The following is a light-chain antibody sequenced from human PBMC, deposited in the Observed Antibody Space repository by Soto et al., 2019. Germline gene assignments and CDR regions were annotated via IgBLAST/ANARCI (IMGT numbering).Light chain of an antibody. CDR3: LKYTKDAPGT. CDR1: QDISQY. V-gene: IGKV1-27*01. J-gene: IGKJ1*01. CDR2: YAS. Sequence: DIQMTQSPSSPSASVGDRVTLTCRASQDISQYLAWYQQRPGKVPKLLIYYASTLQSGVPSRFSGSGSGTEFTLTISSLQPEDVATYYCLKYTKDAPGTFGQGTKVEI.